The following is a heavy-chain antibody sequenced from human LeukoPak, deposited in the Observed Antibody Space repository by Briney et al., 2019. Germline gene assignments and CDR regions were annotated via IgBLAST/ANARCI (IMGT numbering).Heavy chain of an antibody. D-gene: IGHD3-10*01. J-gene: IGHJ6*02. CDR2: IDTDGSST. V-gene: IGHV3-74*01. CDR1: GFTFSSYW. CDR3: AKVLMGHYYYGMDV. Sequence: GGSLRLSCAASGFTFSSYWMHWVRQAPGKGLVWVSRIDTDGSSTSYADSVKGRFTISRDNSKNTLYLQMNSLRAEDTAVYYCAKVLMGHYYYGMDVWGQGTTVTVSS.